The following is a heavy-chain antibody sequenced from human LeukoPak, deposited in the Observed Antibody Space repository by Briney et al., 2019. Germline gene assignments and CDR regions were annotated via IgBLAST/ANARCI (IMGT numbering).Heavy chain of an antibody. V-gene: IGHV1-24*01. Sequence: ASVKVSCKVSGYTLTELSMHWVRQAPGKGLEWMGGFDPEDGETIYAQKFQGRVTMTEDISTDTAYMELSSLRSEDTAVYYCATDPQYCSSTSCYMRDYWGQGTLVTVSS. CDR1: GYTLTELS. CDR2: FDPEDGET. J-gene: IGHJ4*02. D-gene: IGHD2-2*02. CDR3: ATDPQYCSSTSCYMRDY.